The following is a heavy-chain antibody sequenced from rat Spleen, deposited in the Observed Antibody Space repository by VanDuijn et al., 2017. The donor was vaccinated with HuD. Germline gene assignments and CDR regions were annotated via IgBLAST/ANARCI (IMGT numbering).Heavy chain of an antibody. J-gene: IGHJ2*01. CDR1: GFTFSDYN. CDR2: ISYDGGST. Sequence: EVQLVESGGGLVQPGRSLKLSCAASGFTFSDYNMAWVRQAPKEGLEWVATISYDGGSTYYRDSVKGRFTISRDNAENTAYLQMNSLWSEDTATYYCAVAGYGYWGQGVVVTVSS. D-gene: IGHD4-3*01. V-gene: IGHV5-7*01. CDR3: AVAGYGY.